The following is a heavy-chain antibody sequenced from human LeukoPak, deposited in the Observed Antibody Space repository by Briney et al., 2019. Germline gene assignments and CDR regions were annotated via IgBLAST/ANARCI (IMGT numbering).Heavy chain of an antibody. D-gene: IGHD5-12*01. CDR1: GFTFSSYA. CDR2: ISGSGGST. J-gene: IGHJ4*02. V-gene: IGHV3-23*01. Sequence: PGGSLRLSCAASGFTFSSYAMSWVRQAPGKGLKWVSAISGSGGSTYYADSVKGRFTISRDNSKNTLYLQMNSLRAEDTAVYYCAKSLTYSGYGNIDYWGQGTLVTVSS. CDR3: AKSLTYSGYGNIDY.